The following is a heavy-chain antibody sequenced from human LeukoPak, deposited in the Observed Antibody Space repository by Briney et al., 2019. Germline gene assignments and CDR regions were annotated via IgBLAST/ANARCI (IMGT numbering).Heavy chain of an antibody. CDR2: ISSGGHDAT. V-gene: IGHV3-23*01. Sequence: GGSLRLSCAASGFSFSDYALVCVRQAPRKGLEWVSGISSGGHDATFYADSVKGRFTVSRDNSKNALYLQMNFLRVEDTALYYCAKDGLSYDASTHIYHVDHWGQGTLVTVAS. D-gene: IGHD3-22*01. J-gene: IGHJ1*01. CDR3: AKDGLSYDASTHIYHVDH. CDR1: GFSFSDYA.